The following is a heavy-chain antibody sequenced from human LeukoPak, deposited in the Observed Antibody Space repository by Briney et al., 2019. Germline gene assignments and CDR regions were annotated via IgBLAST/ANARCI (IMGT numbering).Heavy chain of an antibody. CDR1: GFTFSSYA. CDR2: IYSGGNT. D-gene: IGHD1-14*01. V-gene: IGHV3-23*03. Sequence: PGGSLRLSCAASGFTFSSYAMSWVRQAPGKGLEWVSVIYSGGNTYYADSVKGRFTISRDNSKNTVFLQMTSLRAEDTAVYYCAREKPNAFEIWGQGTMVTVSS. J-gene: IGHJ3*02. CDR3: AREKPNAFEI.